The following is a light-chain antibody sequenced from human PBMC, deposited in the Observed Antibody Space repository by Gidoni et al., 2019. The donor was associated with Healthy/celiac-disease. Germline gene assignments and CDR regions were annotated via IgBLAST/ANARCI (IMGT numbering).Light chain of an antibody. Sequence: EIVLTQSPGTLSLSPGERATLSCRASQSGSSSYLAWYQQKPGQAPRLLIYGASSRATGIPDRFRGSGSGTDFTLTISRLEPEDFAVYYCQQYGSSPYTFGQGTKLEIK. V-gene: IGKV3-20*01. CDR1: QSGSSSY. J-gene: IGKJ2*01. CDR3: QQYGSSPYT. CDR2: GAS.